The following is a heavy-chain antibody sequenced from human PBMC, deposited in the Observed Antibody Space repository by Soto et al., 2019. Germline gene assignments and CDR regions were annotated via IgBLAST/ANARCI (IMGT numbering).Heavy chain of an antibody. CDR2: ISGYNGNT. Sequence: GASVNVSFKASGYTFTTYGINWVRQAPGQGLEWMGWISGYNGNTNYAQKLQGRVTMTTDTSTSTAYMELRSLRPDDTAVYYCARGVLPAALDYWGQGTLVTVCS. CDR3: ARGVLPAALDY. J-gene: IGHJ4*02. D-gene: IGHD2-2*01. CDR1: GYTFTTYG. V-gene: IGHV1-18*04.